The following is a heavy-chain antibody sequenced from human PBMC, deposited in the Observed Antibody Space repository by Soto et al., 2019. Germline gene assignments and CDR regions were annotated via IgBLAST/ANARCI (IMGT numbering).Heavy chain of an antibody. J-gene: IGHJ3*01. CDR3: ARSLPGTYGAFDL. CDR2: ISGDGSST. V-gene: IGHV3-74*01. CDR1: GFNFKTYA. D-gene: IGHD1-7*01. Sequence: GGSLRLSCAASGFNFKTYAMSWVRQAPGRGLEWVSRISGDGSSTNYADSVKGRFTISRDNAKNTVYLQIDSLRAEDTAVYYCARSLPGTYGAFDLWGQGTVVTVSS.